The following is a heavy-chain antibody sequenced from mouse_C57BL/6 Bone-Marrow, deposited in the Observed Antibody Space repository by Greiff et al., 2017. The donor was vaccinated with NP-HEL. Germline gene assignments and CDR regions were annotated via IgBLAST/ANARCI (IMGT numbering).Heavy chain of an antibody. CDR3: ARSGVSVVNAMDY. CDR1: GYTFTDYY. J-gene: IGHJ4*01. V-gene: IGHV1-75*01. Sequence: VQLQQSGPELVKPGASVKISCKASGYTFTDYYMNWVKQRPGQGLEWIGWIFPGSGSTYYNEKFKGKATLTVDKSSSTAYMLLSSLTSEDSAVYFCARSGVSVVNAMDYWGQGTSVTVSS. CDR2: IFPGSGST. D-gene: IGHD1-1*01.